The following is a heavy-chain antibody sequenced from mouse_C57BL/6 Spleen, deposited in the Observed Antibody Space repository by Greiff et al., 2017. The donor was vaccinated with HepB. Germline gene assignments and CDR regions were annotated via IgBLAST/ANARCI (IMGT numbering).Heavy chain of an antibody. J-gene: IGHJ2*01. Sequence: LVESGPELVKPGASVKISCKASGYAFSSSWMNWVKQRPGKGLEWIGRIYPGDGDTNYNGKFKGKATLTADNSSSTAYMQLSSLTSEDSAVYFCARSPYYYGSRGDYFDYWGQGTTLTVSS. CDR3: ARSPYYYGSRGDYFDY. CDR2: IYPGDGDT. D-gene: IGHD1-1*01. CDR1: GYAFSSSW. V-gene: IGHV1-82*01.